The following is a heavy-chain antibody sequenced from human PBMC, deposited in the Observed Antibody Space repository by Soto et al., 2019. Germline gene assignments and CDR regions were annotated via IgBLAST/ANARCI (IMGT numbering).Heavy chain of an antibody. CDR1: GYTFTSYY. CDR2: INPSGGSP. Sequence: QVQLVQSGAEVKKPGASVKVSCKASGYTFTSYYMHWVRQAPGQGLEWMGIINPSGGSPSYAQKFQGRVTMNRDTSTSTVYVELSSLRSEDTAVYYCARESVDIVATTRVSGGMDVWGQGTTVTVSS. V-gene: IGHV1-46*01. CDR3: ARESVDIVATTRVSGGMDV. D-gene: IGHD5-12*01. J-gene: IGHJ6*02.